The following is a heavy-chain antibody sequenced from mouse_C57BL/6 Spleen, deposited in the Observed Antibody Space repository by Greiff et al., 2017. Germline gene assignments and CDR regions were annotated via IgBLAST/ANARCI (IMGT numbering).Heavy chain of an antibody. CDR3: ERQGLYGNYGYWYVEV. J-gene: IGHJ1*03. CDR2: IRSRSNNYAT. Sequence: EVQLQESGGGLVQPKGSLKLSCAASGFSFNTYAMNWVRQAPGKGLEWVARIRSRSNNYATYYADSVKNRFTSSRDDSESMLYMQMNNLKTEDTAKYYWERQGLYGNYGYWYVEVWGTGTTVTVSS. V-gene: IGHV10-1*01. D-gene: IGHD2-1*01. CDR1: GFSFNTYA.